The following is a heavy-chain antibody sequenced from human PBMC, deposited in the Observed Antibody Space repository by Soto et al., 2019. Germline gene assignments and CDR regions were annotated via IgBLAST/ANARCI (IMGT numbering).Heavy chain of an antibody. CDR3: ARGGRLDYYGSGSSDV. D-gene: IGHD3-10*01. CDR1: GYTFTSYY. J-gene: IGHJ6*02. Sequence: GASVKVSCKASGYTFTSYYMHWVRQAPGQGLEWMGIINPSGGSTSYAQKFQGRVTMTRDTSTSTVYMELSSLRSEDTAVYYCARGGRLDYYGSGSSDVWGQGTTVTVSS. V-gene: IGHV1-46*01. CDR2: INPSGGST.